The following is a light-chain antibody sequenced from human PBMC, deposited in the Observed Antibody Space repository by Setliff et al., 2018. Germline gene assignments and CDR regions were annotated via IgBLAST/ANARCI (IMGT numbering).Light chain of an antibody. CDR2: EVS. CDR1: SSDVGGYNY. J-gene: IGLJ1*01. CDR3: TSYASSRTYV. V-gene: IGLV2-14*01. Sequence: QSVLTQPASASGSPGQSITISCTGTSSDVGGYNYVSWYQQHPGKAPKLMIYEVSDRPSGVSNRFSGSKSGNTASLTISGLQAEDGADYYCTSYASSRTYVFGTGTKVTVL.